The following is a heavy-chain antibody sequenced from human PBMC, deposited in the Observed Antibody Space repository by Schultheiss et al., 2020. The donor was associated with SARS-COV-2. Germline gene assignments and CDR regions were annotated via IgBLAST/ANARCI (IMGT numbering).Heavy chain of an antibody. V-gene: IGHV4-61*10. CDR1: GGSISSGSYY. D-gene: IGHD1-26*01. CDR2: IYYSGST. J-gene: IGHJ6*02. CDR3: ARDAFDGSPPTTHYGMDV. Sequence: SETLSLTCAVYGGSISSGSYYWSWIRQPAGKGLEWIGYIYYSGSTYYNPSLKSRVTISVDTSKNQFSLKLSSVTAADTAVYYCARDAFDGSPPTTHYGMDVWGQGTTVTVSS.